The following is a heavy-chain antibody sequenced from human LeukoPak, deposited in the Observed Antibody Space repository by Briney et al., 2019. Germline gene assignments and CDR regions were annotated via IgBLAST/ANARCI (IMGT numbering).Heavy chain of an antibody. D-gene: IGHD3-9*01. V-gene: IGHV4-4*07. CDR1: GGSISSYH. Sequence: KASETLSLTCTVSGGSISSYHWSWIRQPAGKGLEWIGRVYTSGSTNYNPSLKSRVTISVDTSKNQFSLKLSSVTAADTAVYYCARVVKDYDILTGYFPAHFDYWDQGTLVTVSS. CDR3: ARVVKDYDILTGYFPAHFDY. J-gene: IGHJ4*02. CDR2: VYTSGST.